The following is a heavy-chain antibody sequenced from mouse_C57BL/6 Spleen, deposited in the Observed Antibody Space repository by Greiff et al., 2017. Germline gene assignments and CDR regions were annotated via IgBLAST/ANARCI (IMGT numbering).Heavy chain of an antibody. CDR1: GYSITSGYY. V-gene: IGHV3-6*01. Sequence: EVKLVESGPGLVKPSQSLSLTCSVTGYSITSGYYWNWIRQFPGNKLEWMGYISNDGSNNYNRSLKNRITITRDTSKNQFYLKLNSVTTEDTATYYCAREEVYGYGYFDVWGTGTTVTVSS. CDR2: ISNDGSN. CDR3: AREEVYGYGYFDV. J-gene: IGHJ1*03. D-gene: IGHD2-10*02.